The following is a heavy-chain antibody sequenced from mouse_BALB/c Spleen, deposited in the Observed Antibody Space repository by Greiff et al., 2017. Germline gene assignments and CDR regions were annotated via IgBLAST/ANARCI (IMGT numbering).Heavy chain of an antibody. J-gene: IGHJ3*01. D-gene: IGHD1-2*01. CDR2: INPYNGDT. CDR1: GYSFTGYF. Sequence: EVQGVESGPELVKPGASVKISCKASGYSFTGYFMNWVKQSHGKSLEWIGRINPYNGDTFYNQKFKGKATLTVDKYSSTAHMELRSLTSEDSEVYYCGISNTARAWFAYWGQGTLVTVSA. CDR3: GISNTARAWFAY. V-gene: IGHV1-20*01.